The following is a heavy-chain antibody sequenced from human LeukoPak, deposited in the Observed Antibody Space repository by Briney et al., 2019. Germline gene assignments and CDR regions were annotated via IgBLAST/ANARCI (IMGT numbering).Heavy chain of an antibody. J-gene: IGHJ3*02. CDR2: ISAYNGNT. CDR1: GYTFTSYG. V-gene: IGHV1-18*01. Sequence: RASVKVSCKASGYTFTSYGISWVRQAPGQGLEWMGWISAYNGNTNYAQKLQGRVTMTTDTSTSTAYMELRSLRSDDTAVYYCVRCSSTSCYNAFDIWGQGTMVTVSS. D-gene: IGHD2-2*02. CDR3: VRCSSTSCYNAFDI.